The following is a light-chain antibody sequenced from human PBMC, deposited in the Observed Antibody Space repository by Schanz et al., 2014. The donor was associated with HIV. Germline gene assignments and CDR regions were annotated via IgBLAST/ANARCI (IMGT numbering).Light chain of an antibody. CDR2: GTS. V-gene: IGKV3-20*01. CDR3: QHYGSS. Sequence: EIVLAQSPDTLSLSPGERATLSCRASETISRSYLAWYQQKPGQAPRLLIFGTSTRATGIPDRFGGGGSGTDFTLTISRLEPEDFAVYYCQHYGSSFGPGTKVDIK. CDR1: ETISRSY. J-gene: IGKJ3*01.